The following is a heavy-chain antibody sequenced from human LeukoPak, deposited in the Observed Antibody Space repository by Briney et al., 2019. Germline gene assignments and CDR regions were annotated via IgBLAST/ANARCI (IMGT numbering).Heavy chain of an antibody. CDR2: INHSGST. CDR1: GGSFSGYY. J-gene: IGHJ4*02. V-gene: IGHV4-34*01. CDR3: ARGVTAAFDY. D-gene: IGHD1-14*01. Sequence: SETLSLTCAVYGGSFSGYYWSWIRKPPGKGLGWIGEINHSGSTNYNPSLKSRVTISVDTSKNQFSLKLSSVTAADTAVYYCARGVTAAFDYWGQGTLVTVSS.